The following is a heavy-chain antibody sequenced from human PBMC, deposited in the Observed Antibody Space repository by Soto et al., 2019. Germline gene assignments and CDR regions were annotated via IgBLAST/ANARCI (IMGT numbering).Heavy chain of an antibody. CDR2: IYYSGST. CDR1: GGSISSYY. J-gene: IGHJ5*02. Sequence: SETLSLTCTVSGGSISSYYWSWIRQPPGKGLEWIGYIYYSGSTNYNPSLKSRVTISVDTSKNQFSLKLSSVTAADTAVYYCARQSLRYSSGWYGSWFGPWGQGTLVTVSS. D-gene: IGHD6-19*01. V-gene: IGHV4-59*08. CDR3: ARQSLRYSSGWYGSWFGP.